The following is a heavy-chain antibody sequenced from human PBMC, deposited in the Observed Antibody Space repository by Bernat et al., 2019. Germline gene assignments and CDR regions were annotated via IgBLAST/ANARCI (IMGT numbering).Heavy chain of an antibody. V-gene: IGHV4-61*01. Sequence: QVQLQESGPGLVKPSETLSLTCTVSSDSVNSGSCYWSWIRQPPGKGLEWIGYVSYRGSTNYNPSLKNRVTISADTSKNQFSLKLSSVTAADTAVYYCARDNGIVGAAWYFDLWGRGTLVSVSS. CDR1: SDSVNSGSCY. J-gene: IGHJ2*01. CDR2: VSYRGST. CDR3: ARDNGIVGAAWYFDL. D-gene: IGHD1-26*01.